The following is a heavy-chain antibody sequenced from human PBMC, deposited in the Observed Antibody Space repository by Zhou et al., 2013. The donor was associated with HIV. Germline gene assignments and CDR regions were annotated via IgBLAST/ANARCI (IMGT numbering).Heavy chain of an antibody. CDR3: ARATRYYYDSSGYRDAFDI. Sequence: QVQLEQSGAEVKMPGASVKVSCKASGYPFKSYGISWVRQAPGQGLEWMGWISVYNGNTNYAQKFQGRVTITTDESTSTAYMELSSLRSEDTAVYYCARATRYYYDSSGYRDAFDIWGQGTMVTVSS. V-gene: IGHV1-18*01. J-gene: IGHJ3*02. CDR2: ISVYNGNT. D-gene: IGHD3-22*01. CDR1: GYPFKSYG.